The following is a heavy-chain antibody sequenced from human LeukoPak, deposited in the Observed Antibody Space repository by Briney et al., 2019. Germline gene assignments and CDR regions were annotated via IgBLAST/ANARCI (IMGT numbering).Heavy chain of an antibody. CDR1: AGSFSRRRYY. CDR3: AEGIAVAGGYWYFDI. J-gene: IGHJ2*01. CDR2: IYYSGST. D-gene: IGHD6-19*01. Sequence: SETLSLTCTVSAGSFSRRRYYWAWIRQPPGKGLERIGSIYYSGSTYYNPSLNRRVTISVATSKTQFSLKLSSATAADTAVYYCAEGIAVAGGYWYFDIWGRGTLVTVSS. V-gene: IGHV4-39*01.